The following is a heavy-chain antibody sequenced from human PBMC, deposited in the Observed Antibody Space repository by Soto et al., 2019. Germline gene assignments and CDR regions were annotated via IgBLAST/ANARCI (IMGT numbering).Heavy chain of an antibody. D-gene: IGHD2-2*01. V-gene: IGHV4-30-4*01. CDR3: ARVMAAMQNWLDP. Sequence: SETLSLTCSVAGGSISSIDYFWSWIRQPPGKGLEWIGFIYHTGTTYYNPSLRSRVTISIDTSKSQFSMKLNSVTAADTAVYYCARVMAAMQNWLDPWGQGTLVTVSS. CDR2: IYHTGTT. J-gene: IGHJ5*02. CDR1: GGSISSIDYF.